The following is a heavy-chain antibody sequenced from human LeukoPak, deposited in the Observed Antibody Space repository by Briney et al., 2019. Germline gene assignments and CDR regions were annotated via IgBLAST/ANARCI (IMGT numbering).Heavy chain of an antibody. D-gene: IGHD3-22*01. CDR1: GLTVSSNY. Sequence: AGSLRLSCAASGLTVSSNYGSWVRQAPGKGLQWVSVIYSGGSTYYAASLKSRFTISRDNSKNQLSLQMNSLTAADTAMYYCARQDRYRYYYDSSGHISHWGQGTLVTVSS. CDR2: IYSGGST. V-gene: IGHV3-53*01. CDR3: ARQDRYRYYYDSSGHISH. J-gene: IGHJ1*01.